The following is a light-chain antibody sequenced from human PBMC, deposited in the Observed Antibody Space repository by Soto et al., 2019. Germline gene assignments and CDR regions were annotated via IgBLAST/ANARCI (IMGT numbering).Light chain of an antibody. CDR1: QSVRSN. CDR2: GAT. V-gene: IGKV3-15*01. CDR3: QQSYSTPLT. Sequence: EILMTQSPATLSVSPGERATLSCRASQSVRSNLAWYQQKPGQAPRLLIFGATTRATGMPARFSGSGSGTEFTLTISSLQSEDCATYYCQQSYSTPLTFGGGTKVEIK. J-gene: IGKJ4*01.